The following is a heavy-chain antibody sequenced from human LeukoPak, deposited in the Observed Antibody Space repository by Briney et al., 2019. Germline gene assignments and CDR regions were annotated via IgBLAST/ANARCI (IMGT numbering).Heavy chain of an antibody. V-gene: IGHV3-30-3*01. CDR2: ISYDGSNK. J-gene: IGHJ4*02. Sequence: GRSLRLSCAASGFTFSSYAMHWVRQAPGKGLEWVAVISYDGSNKYYADSVKGRFTISRDNSKNTLYLQMNSLRAEGTAVYYCARDTSGSYFAAFDYWGQGTLVTVSS. CDR3: ARDTSGSYFAAFDY. CDR1: GFTFSSYA. D-gene: IGHD1-26*01.